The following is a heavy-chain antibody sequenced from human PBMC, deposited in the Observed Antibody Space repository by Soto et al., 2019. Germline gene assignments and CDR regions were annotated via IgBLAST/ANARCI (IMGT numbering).Heavy chain of an antibody. J-gene: IGHJ6*02. V-gene: IGHV1-46*01. CDR2: INPSGGST. CDR3: ARSITLFGVVIFSYYYGMDV. Sequence: ASVKVSCKASGYTFTSYYMHWVRQAPGQGLEWMGIINPSGGSTSYAQKFQGRVTMTRDTSTSTVYMELSSLRSEDTAVYYCARSITLFGVVIFSYYYGMDVWGQGTTVTVSS. CDR1: GYTFTSYY. D-gene: IGHD3-3*01.